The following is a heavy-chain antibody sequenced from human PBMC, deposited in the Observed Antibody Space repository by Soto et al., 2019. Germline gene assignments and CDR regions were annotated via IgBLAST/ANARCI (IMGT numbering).Heavy chain of an antibody. J-gene: IGHJ4*02. CDR2: ISGSGGST. Sequence: LRLSCAASGFTFSSYAMSWVRQAPGKGLEWVSAISGSGGSTYYADSVKGRFTISRDNSKNTLYLQMNSLRAEDTAVYYCAKGGVDILTGYYRYWGQGTLVTVSS. D-gene: IGHD3-9*01. CDR1: GFTFSSYA. V-gene: IGHV3-23*01. CDR3: AKGGVDILTGYYRY.